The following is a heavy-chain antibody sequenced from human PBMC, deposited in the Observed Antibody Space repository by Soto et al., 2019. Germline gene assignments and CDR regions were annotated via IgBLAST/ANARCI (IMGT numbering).Heavy chain of an antibody. CDR2: LGGSGGST. D-gene: IGHD5-12*01. CDR1: GFTFSSYA. CDR3: AKAQYSGYEISLNFAS. J-gene: IGHJ4*02. Sequence: EVQLLESGGGLVQPGGSLRLSCAASGFTFSSYAMTWVRQAPGKGLEWVSGLGGSGGSTYYADSVKGRFTISRDNSKNTLYLHMNSLRAEDMAVYYCAKAQYSGYEISLNFASWGQGTLVTVSS. V-gene: IGHV3-23*01.